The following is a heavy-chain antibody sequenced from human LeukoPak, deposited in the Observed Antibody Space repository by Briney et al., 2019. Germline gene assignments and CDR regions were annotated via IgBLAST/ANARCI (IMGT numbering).Heavy chain of an antibody. CDR1: GFTFSSHW. CDR3: ARDGPSYGGNGVFDH. D-gene: IGHD4-23*01. CDR2: IKQDASEK. J-gene: IGHJ4*02. Sequence: GGSLRLSCAASGFTFSSHWMNWVRQAPGKGLEWVANIKQDASEKNYVDSVKGRFIISRDNAKNSLYLQINSLRAEDTAIYYCARDGPSYGGNGVFDHWGQGTLVTVSS. V-gene: IGHV3-7*01.